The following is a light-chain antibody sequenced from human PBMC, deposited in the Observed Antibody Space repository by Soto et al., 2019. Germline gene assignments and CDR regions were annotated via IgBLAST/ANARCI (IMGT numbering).Light chain of an antibody. CDR1: SSNVGLFNY. Sequence: QSVLTQPASVSGSPGQSITISCTGTSSNVGLFNYVSWYQQHPGKAPKLMIYEVSNRPSGVPNRFSASKSGNTASLTISGLQAEDEADYYCSSYTSSSTLVFGAGTKVTVL. CDR3: SSYTSSSTLV. CDR2: EVS. J-gene: IGLJ1*01. V-gene: IGLV2-14*01.